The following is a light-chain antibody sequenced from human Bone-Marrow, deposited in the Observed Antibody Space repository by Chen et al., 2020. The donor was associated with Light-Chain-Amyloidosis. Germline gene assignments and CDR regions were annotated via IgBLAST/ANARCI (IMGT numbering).Light chain of an antibody. Sequence: EVVLPQSPATLSLSPGERATLSCRASQTISTHLGWYQQKPGQVPRLLIYDASTRATGIPARFSGSASGTDFTLSISSLEAEDFAVYYCQHRGGWPPLSFGGGTKIEIK. V-gene: IGKV3-11*01. CDR3: QHRGGWPPLS. J-gene: IGKJ4*01. CDR1: QTISTH. CDR2: DAS.